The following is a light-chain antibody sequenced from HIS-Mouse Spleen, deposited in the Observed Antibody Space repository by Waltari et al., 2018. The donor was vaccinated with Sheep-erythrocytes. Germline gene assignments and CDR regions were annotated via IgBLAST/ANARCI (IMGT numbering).Light chain of an antibody. CDR2: DAS. Sequence: EIVLTQSPATLSLSPGERATLSCRASQSVSSYLAWSQQKPGQAPRLLIYDASNRATGIQARFSGSGSGTDFTLTISSLEPEDFAVYYCQQRSNWYTFGQGTKLEIK. V-gene: IGKV3-11*01. J-gene: IGKJ2*01. CDR3: QQRSNWYT. CDR1: QSVSSY.